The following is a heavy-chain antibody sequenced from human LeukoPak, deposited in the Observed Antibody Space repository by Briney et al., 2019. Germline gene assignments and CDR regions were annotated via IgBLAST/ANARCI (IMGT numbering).Heavy chain of an antibody. Sequence: ASVKVSCKASGGTFSSYAISWERQAPGQGLEWMGGIIPIFGTANYAQKFQGRVTITTDESTSTAYMELSSLRSEDTAVYYCASSPRCSSTSCYIGLDYYYYMDVWGKGTTVTVSS. CDR2: IIPIFGTA. CDR3: ASSPRCSSTSCYIGLDYYYYMDV. D-gene: IGHD2-2*02. CDR1: GGTFSSYA. J-gene: IGHJ6*03. V-gene: IGHV1-69*05.